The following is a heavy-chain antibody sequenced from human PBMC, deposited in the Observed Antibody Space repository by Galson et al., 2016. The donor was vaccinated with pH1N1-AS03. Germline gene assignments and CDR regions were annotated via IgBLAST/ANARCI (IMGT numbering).Heavy chain of an antibody. Sequence: SLRLSCAASGFTPDASAMHWVRQAPGKGLEWVSGISWTSADIAYADAVKGRFTISRDNAKKSLYLQLNSLRADDTALYYCVTDILPCGADVWGQGTTVTVS. CDR3: VTDILPCGADV. V-gene: IGHV3-9*02. D-gene: IGHD2-21*01. J-gene: IGHJ6*02. CDR1: GFTPDASA. CDR2: ISWTSADI.